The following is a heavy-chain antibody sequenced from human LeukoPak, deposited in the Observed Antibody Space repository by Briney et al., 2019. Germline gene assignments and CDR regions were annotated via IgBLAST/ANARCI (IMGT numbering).Heavy chain of an antibody. CDR1: GFTFSDYY. CDR2: ISSSSSYT. V-gene: IGHV3-11*06. CDR3: AREGQQLVFDY. D-gene: IGHD6-13*01. J-gene: IGHJ4*02. Sequence: GGSLRLSCAASGFTFSDYYMSWIRQAPGKGLEWVSYISSSSSYTNYADSVKGRFTIPRDNAKNSLYLQMNSLRAEDTAVYYCAREGQQLVFDYWGQGTLVTVSS.